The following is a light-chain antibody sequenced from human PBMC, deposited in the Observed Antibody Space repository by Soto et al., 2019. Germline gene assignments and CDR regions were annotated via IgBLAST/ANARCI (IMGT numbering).Light chain of an antibody. CDR3: SSYTTSYFYV. Sequence: QSALTQPPSVSGSLGQSITISCTGSGRDIGAYNYVSWYQQHPGKAPKLIIYEVENRPSGVSNRFSASKSAFTASLTISGLQAEDEADYYCSSYTTSYFYVFGPGTKV. J-gene: IGLJ1*01. CDR1: GRDIGAYNY. CDR2: EVE. V-gene: IGLV2-14*01.